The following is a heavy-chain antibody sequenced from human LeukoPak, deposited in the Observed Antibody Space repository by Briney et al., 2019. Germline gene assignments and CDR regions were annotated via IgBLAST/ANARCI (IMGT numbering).Heavy chain of an antibody. Sequence: ASVKVSCKASGYTFSGYYMHWVRQAPGQGLEWMGWINPNTGGTNYAQKFQGRVTMTRDTSISTTYMELSRLRSDDTAVYYCASQPYYFDSSGYYDYWGQGTLVTVSS. CDR3: ASQPYYFDSSGYYDY. CDR2: INPNTGGT. D-gene: IGHD3-22*01. CDR1: GYTFSGYY. J-gene: IGHJ4*02. V-gene: IGHV1-2*02.